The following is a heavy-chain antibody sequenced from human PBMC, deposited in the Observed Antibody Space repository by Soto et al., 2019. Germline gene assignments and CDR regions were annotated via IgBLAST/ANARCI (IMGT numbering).Heavy chain of an antibody. Sequence: QVQLVQSGAEVKKPGSSVKVSCKASGGTFSSYSINWVRQAPGQGLEWMGEIIHISGTANYAQKFQGRVTITADESTSTAYMELSSLRSEDTAVYYCARDGGRHSGGIDYWGQGTLVTVSS. J-gene: IGHJ4*02. CDR2: IIHISGTA. V-gene: IGHV1-69*01. D-gene: IGHD1-26*01. CDR3: ARDGGRHSGGIDY. CDR1: GGTFSSYS.